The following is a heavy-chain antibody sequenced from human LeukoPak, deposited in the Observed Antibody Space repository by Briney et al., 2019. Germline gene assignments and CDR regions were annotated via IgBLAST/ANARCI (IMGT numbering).Heavy chain of an antibody. Sequence: TGGSLRLSCAASGFTFSNNAMSWVRQAPGKGLEWVSAFAGGSGSTTYYSDSVKGRFTISKDKSRNTLYLQMNSLTAEDTALYYCAKHLSGTYSFDYWGHGTLVTVSS. V-gene: IGHV3-23*01. D-gene: IGHD1-26*01. CDR1: GFTFSNNA. CDR2: FAGGSGSTT. J-gene: IGHJ4*01. CDR3: AKHLSGTYSFDY.